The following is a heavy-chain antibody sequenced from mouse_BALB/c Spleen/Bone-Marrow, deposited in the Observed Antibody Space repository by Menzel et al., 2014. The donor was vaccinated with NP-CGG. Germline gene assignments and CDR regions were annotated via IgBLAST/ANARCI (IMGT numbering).Heavy chain of an antibody. Sequence: QVQLKESGAELMKPGASVKISCKATGYTFSSYWIEWVKQRPGHGLEWIGEILPGSGSTNYNEKFKGKATFTADTSSNTACMQLSSLTSEDSAVYYCARWGSFAYWGQGTLVTVSA. D-gene: IGHD1-1*01. V-gene: IGHV1-9*01. J-gene: IGHJ3*01. CDR3: ARWGSFAY. CDR1: GYTFSSYW. CDR2: ILPGSGST.